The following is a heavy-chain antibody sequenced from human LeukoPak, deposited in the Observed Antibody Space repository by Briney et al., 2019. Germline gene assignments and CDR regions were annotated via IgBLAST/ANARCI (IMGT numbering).Heavy chain of an antibody. CDR2: ISGSGGST. D-gene: IGHD2-2*02. CDR1: GFIFSSYA. V-gene: IGHV3-23*01. J-gene: IGHJ3*02. Sequence: GGSLRLSCAAAGFIFSSYAMSWVRQAPGKGLEWVSAISGSGGSTYYADSVKGRFTISRDNSKNTLYLQMNSLRAEDTAVYYCASVRYCSSTSCYTGAFDIWGQGTMVTVSS. CDR3: ASVRYCSSTSCYTGAFDI.